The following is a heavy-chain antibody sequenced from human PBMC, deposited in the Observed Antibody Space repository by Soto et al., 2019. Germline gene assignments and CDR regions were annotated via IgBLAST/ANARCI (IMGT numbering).Heavy chain of an antibody. CDR3: AKAPVRDSVYDFFFDY. CDR1: GFTFSSHD. V-gene: IGHV3-30*18. J-gene: IGHJ4*01. D-gene: IGHD5-12*01. Sequence: QVQLVESGGGVVQPGTSLRLSCAASGFTFSSHDMHWVRQAPGKGLEWVADISDDGSKKYYADSVKGRFTVSRDNSKNTLYLQMNSLRAEDTAVYYCAKAPVRDSVYDFFFDYWGKGILVTVSS. CDR2: ISDDGSKK.